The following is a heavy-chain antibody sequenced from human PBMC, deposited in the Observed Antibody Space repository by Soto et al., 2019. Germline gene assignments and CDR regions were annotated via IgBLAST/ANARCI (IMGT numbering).Heavy chain of an antibody. V-gene: IGHV4-34*01. J-gene: IGHJ6*02. CDR1: GGSFSGYY. D-gene: IGHD2-2*03. Sequence: SETLSLTCAVYGGSFSGYYWSWIRQPPGKGLEWIGEINHSGSTNYNPSLKSRVTISVDTSKNQFSLKLSSVTAADTAVYYCARNGYCSSTSCGPIWGQGSTVT. CDR3: ARNGYCSSTSCGPI. CDR2: INHSGST.